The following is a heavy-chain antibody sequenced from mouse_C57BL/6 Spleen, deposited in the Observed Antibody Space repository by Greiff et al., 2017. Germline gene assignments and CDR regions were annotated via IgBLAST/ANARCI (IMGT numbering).Heavy chain of an antibody. Sequence: QVQLQQPGAELVMPGASVKLSCKASGYTFTSYWMHWVKQRPGQGLEWIGEIDPSDSYTNYNQKFKGKSTLTVDKSSSTASMQLSSLTSEDSAVYYCARWNYSNLYYAMDYWGQGTSVTVSS. CDR3: ARWNYSNLYYAMDY. CDR1: GYTFTSYW. D-gene: IGHD2-5*01. V-gene: IGHV1-69*01. J-gene: IGHJ4*01. CDR2: IDPSDSYT.